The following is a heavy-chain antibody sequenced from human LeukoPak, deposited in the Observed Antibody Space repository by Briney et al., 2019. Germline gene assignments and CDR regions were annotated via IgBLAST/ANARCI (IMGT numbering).Heavy chain of an antibody. V-gene: IGHV1-8*01. J-gene: IGHJ6*03. CDR1: GYTFSSFD. D-gene: IGHD1-1*01. CDR3: ARSRGTTVYYYYMDV. CDR2: MNPNSGNT. Sequence: GASVKVSCKASGYTFSSFDINWVRQVTGQGLEWRGWMNPNSGNTGYAQKFVGRVTMTRNTSINTAYMELSSLRSEDSAVYYCARSRGTTVYYYYMDVWGRGTTVTVSS.